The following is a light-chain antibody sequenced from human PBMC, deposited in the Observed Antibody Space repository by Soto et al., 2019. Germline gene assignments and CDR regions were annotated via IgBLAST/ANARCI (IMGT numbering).Light chain of an antibody. CDR2: EVT. V-gene: IGLV2-14*01. CDR3: SSYTSTNHVV. CDR1: SSDVGGYNY. J-gene: IGLJ2*01. Sequence: QSVLTQPASVSGSPGQSITITCTVTSSDVGGYNYVSWYQQHPGKAPKLVIYEVTKRPSGVSNRFSGSKSGNTASLTISGLQAEDETDYYCSSYTSTNHVVFGGGTKATVL.